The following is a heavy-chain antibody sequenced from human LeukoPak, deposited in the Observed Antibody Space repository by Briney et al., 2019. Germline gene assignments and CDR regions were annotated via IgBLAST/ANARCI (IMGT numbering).Heavy chain of an antibody. V-gene: IGHV3-66*04. CDR2: IYSGGST. CDR1: GFTVSSNY. J-gene: IGHJ4*02. D-gene: IGHD3-10*01. Sequence: GGSLRLSCAASGFTVSSNYMSWVRQAPGKGLEWVSIIYSGGSTDYADSVKGRFTISRDTSKNTLYLQMNSLRAEDTAVYYCARLDYYGSGIDYWGQGTLVTVSS. CDR3: ARLDYYGSGIDY.